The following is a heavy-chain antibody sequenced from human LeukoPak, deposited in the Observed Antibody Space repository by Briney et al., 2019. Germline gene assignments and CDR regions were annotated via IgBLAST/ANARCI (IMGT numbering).Heavy chain of an antibody. J-gene: IGHJ4*02. CDR1: GYSFTKYW. D-gene: IGHD2-2*01. Sequence: GESLKISCKASGYSFTKYWIGWVRQMPGKGLEWMGMIDPSDSNTNYSPSFQGHVTISADRSISTAFLQWSSLKASDSAMYYCARHFCDTSPSDYWGQGTLVTVAS. CDR3: ARHFCDTSPSDY. V-gene: IGHV5-10-1*01. CDR2: IDPSDSNT.